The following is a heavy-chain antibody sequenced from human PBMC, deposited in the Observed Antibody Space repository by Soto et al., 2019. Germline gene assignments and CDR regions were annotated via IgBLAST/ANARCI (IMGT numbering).Heavy chain of an antibody. V-gene: IGHV4-30-2*01. CDR3: ARSMTTVTTNDY. D-gene: IGHD4-17*01. CDR2: IYHSGST. CDR1: GGSISSGGYC. Sequence: TSETLSLTCAVSGGSISSGGYCWSWIRQPPGKGLEWIGYIYHSGSTYYNPSLKSRVTISVDRSKNQFSLKLSSVTAADTAVYYCARSMTTVTTNDYWGQGSLVTVSS. J-gene: IGHJ4*02.